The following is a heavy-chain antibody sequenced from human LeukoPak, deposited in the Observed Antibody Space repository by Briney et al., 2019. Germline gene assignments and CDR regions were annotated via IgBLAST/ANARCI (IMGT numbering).Heavy chain of an antibody. CDR2: IYYRGNT. Sequence: PSETLSLTCTVSGGSLTSYYWSWIRQPPGKELEWIGYIYYRGNTNYNPSLKSRVTISVDTSKNQFSLKLSSVTAADTAVYYCARAGFGETIDYWGQGTLVTVSS. D-gene: IGHD3-10*01. V-gene: IGHV4-59*01. CDR3: ARAGFGETIDY. J-gene: IGHJ4*02. CDR1: GGSLTSYY.